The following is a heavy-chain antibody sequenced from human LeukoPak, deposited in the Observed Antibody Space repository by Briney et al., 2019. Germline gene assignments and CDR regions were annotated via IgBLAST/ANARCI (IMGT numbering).Heavy chain of an antibody. CDR1: GYTFTSYA. CDR2: INAGNGNT. Sequence: ASVKVPCTASGYTFTSYAMHWVRQAPGQRLEWMGWINAGNGNTKYSQKFQGRVTITRDTSASTAYMELSSLRSEDTAVYYCANLYSSSPKVDYWGQGTLVTVSS. V-gene: IGHV1-3*01. CDR3: ANLYSSSPKVDY. D-gene: IGHD6-13*01. J-gene: IGHJ4*02.